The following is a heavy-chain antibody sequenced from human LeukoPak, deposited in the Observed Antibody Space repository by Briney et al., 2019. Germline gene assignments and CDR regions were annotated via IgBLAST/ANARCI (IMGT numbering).Heavy chain of an antibody. CDR3: ARGIAAAGSRGDY. J-gene: IGHJ4*02. Sequence: PSETLSLTCAVYGGSFSGYYWCWIRQPPGKGLEWIGEINHSGSTNYNPSLKSRVTISVDTSKNQFSLKLSSVTAADTAVYYCARGIAAAGSRGDYWGQGTLVTVSS. D-gene: IGHD6-13*01. CDR2: INHSGST. V-gene: IGHV4-34*01. CDR1: GGSFSGYY.